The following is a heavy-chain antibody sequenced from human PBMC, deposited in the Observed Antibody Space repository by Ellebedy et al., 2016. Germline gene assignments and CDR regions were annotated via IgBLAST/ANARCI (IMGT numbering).Heavy chain of an antibody. D-gene: IGHD1-14*01. J-gene: IGHJ4*02. CDR1: GFTFASYA. CDR3: AKPNTGSWYYFDY. CDR2: ISSSGDLT. V-gene: IGHV3-23*01. Sequence: GGSLRLSCAASGFTFASYAMSWVRQAPGKGLEWVAAISSSGDLTFFADPVKGRFTISRDNSKNTLFLHMNSLRPEDTAVYYCAKPNTGSWYYFDYWGQGTLVTVSS.